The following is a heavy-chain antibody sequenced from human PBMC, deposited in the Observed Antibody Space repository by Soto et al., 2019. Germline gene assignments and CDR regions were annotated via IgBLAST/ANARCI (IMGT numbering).Heavy chain of an antibody. V-gene: IGHV1-69*02. J-gene: IGHJ6*03. D-gene: IGHD4-4*01. CDR2: IIPILNIS. CDR3: APSVDNDYIPGVQYCSYVAG. Sequence: QVQLVQSGAEVKKPGSSVKVSCKASGGTFSSYTINWVRQAPGQGLEWMGRIIPILNISNFAQRFQGRVTITADKFMTAAYMELSSLRSEDTAVYYCAPSVDNDYIPGVQYCSYVAGWGKGNTVNVSS. CDR1: GGTFSSYT.